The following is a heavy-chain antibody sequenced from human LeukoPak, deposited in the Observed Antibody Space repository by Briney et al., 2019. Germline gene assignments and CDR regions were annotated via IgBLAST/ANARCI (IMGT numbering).Heavy chain of an antibody. CDR3: ARGYKYGLPFDY. CDR1: GGSFSGYY. J-gene: IGHJ4*02. V-gene: IGHV4-34*01. CDR2: INHSGST. D-gene: IGHD5-18*01. Sequence: SETLSLTCAVYGGSFSGYYWSWIRQPPGKGLEWIGEINHSGSTNYNPSLKSRVTISVDTSKNQFSLKLSSVTAADTAVYYCARGYKYGLPFDYWGQGTLVTVSS.